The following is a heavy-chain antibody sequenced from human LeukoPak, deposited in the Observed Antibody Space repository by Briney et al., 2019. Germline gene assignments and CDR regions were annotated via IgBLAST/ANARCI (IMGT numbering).Heavy chain of an antibody. CDR2: ISSSSNTI. D-gene: IGHD2-2*01. CDR1: GFTFSNYW. CDR3: ARHSHVGTSSSQGY. J-gene: IGHJ4*02. V-gene: IGHV3-48*01. Sequence: GGSLRLSCAASGFTFSNYWMDWVRQAPGKGLEWVSYISSSSNTIYDADSVKGRFTISRDNAKNSLYLQMNNLRVEDSAVYYCARHSHVGTSSSQGYWGQGTLVTVSS.